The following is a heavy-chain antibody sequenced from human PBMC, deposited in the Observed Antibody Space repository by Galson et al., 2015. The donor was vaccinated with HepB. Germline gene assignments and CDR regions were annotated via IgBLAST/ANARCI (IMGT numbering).Heavy chain of an antibody. CDR3: ARDLPYLDYGMDV. Sequence: SLRLSCAASGFTFSDYYMSWIRQAPGKGLEWVAVIWYDGSNKYYADSVKGRFTISRDNSKNTLYLQMNSLRAEDTAVYYCARDLPYLDYGMDVWGQGTTVTVSS. V-gene: IGHV3-33*08. D-gene: IGHD2-21*01. CDR1: GFTFSDYY. J-gene: IGHJ6*02. CDR2: IWYDGSNK.